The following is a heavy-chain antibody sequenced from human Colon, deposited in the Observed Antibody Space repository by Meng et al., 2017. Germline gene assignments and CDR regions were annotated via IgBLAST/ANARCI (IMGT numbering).Heavy chain of an antibody. CDR3: ARDSSGWSSGYYYGMDV. CDR1: GGTFSSYA. Sequence: SAKVSCNASGGTFSSYAISWVRQAPGQGLEWMGGIIPIFGTANYAQKFQGRVTITADESTSTAYMELSSLRSEDTAVYYCARDSSGWSSGYYYGMDVWGQGTTVTVSS. D-gene: IGHD6-19*01. J-gene: IGHJ6*02. V-gene: IGHV1-69*13. CDR2: IIPIFGTA.